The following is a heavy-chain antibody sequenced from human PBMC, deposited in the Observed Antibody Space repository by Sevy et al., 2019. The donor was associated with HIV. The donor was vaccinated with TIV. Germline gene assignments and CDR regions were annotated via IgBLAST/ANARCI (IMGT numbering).Heavy chain of an antibody. D-gene: IGHD3-10*01. V-gene: IGHV1-18*01. J-gene: IGHJ4*02. Sequence: ASLKVSCKASGYSFTSRGIDWVRQAPGQGLEWLGWISAYNGNTKYGQRLQDRVTMTTDTSVSTAYMELRSLRSDDTAVYYCARAGALWFGESDYWGQGTLVTVSS. CDR3: ARAGALWFGESDY. CDR1: GYSFTSRG. CDR2: ISAYNGNT.